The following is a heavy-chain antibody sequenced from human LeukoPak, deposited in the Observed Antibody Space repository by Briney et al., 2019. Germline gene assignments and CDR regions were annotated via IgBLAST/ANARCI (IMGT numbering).Heavy chain of an antibody. CDR3: ARSNADYDILTGTYYYYGMDV. V-gene: IGHV3-30-3*01. D-gene: IGHD3-9*01. Sequence: PGGSLRLSCAASGFTFSSYAMSWVRQAPGKGLEWVAVISYDGSNKYYADSVKGRFTISRDNSKNTLYLQMNSLRAEDTAVYYCARSNADYDILTGTYYYYGMDVWGQGTTVTVSS. J-gene: IGHJ6*02. CDR1: GFTFSSYA. CDR2: ISYDGSNK.